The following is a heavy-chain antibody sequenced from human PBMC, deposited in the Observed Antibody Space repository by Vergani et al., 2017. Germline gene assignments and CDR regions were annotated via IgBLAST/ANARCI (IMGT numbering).Heavy chain of an antibody. CDR3: ARFIVGCSRTNCFADH. J-gene: IGHJ4*02. Sequence: VQLVQSGAEVKTPGASVRVSCKASGFTFTSYHINWVRKAPGQGLVWLGRIDTNIVDTRYSQRFQDRVTITRDTSINTAYMEMTSLRPDDTAIYYCARFIVGCSRTNCFADHWGQGTLVTVSS. CDR1: GFTFTSYH. V-gene: IGHV1-2*06. D-gene: IGHD2-2*01. CDR2: IDTNIVDT.